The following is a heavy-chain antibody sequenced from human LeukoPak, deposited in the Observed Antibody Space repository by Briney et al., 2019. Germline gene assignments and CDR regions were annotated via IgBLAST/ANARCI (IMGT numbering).Heavy chain of an antibody. D-gene: IGHD3-22*01. CDR1: GGSISSSSYY. CDR2: IYYSGST. J-gene: IGHJ4*02. CDR3: ARTFLFSGYYYDYFDY. Sequence: ETLSLTCTVSGGSISSSSYYWGWIRQPPGKGLEWIGSIYYSGSTYYNPSLKSRVTISVDTSKNQFSLKLSSVTAADTAVYYCARTFLFSGYYYDYFDYWGQGTLVTVSS. V-gene: IGHV4-39*01.